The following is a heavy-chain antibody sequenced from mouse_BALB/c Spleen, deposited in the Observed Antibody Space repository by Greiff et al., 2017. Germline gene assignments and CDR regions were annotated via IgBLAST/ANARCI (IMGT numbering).Heavy chain of an antibody. CDR3: ARGGAYYRYDEYFDY. Sequence: DVMLVESGGGLVKPGGSLKLSCAASGFTFSSYAMSWVRQTPEKRLEWVASISSGGSTYYPDSVKGRFTISRDNARNILYLQMSSLRSEDTAMYYCARGGAYYRYDEYFDYWGQGTTLTVSS. J-gene: IGHJ2*01. CDR2: ISSGGST. V-gene: IGHV5-6-5*01. D-gene: IGHD2-14*01. CDR1: GFTFSSYA.